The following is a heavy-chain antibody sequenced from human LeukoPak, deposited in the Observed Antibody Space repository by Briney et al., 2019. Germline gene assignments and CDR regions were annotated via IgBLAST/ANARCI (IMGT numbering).Heavy chain of an antibody. Sequence: SETLSLTCTVSGGSISTYYWSWIRQPPGKGLEWIGYVYYSGTTNYKYKSSLKSRVTISVDTSKNQFSLRLSSVTAADTAVYYCARSDRDLWYFDLWGRGTLVTVSS. CDR2: VYYSGTT. CDR3: ARSDRDLWYFDL. CDR1: GGSISTYY. V-gene: IGHV4-59*01. J-gene: IGHJ2*01.